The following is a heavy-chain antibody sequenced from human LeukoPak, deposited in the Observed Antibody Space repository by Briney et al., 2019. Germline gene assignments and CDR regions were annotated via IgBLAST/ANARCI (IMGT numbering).Heavy chain of an antibody. V-gene: IGHV3-13*01. J-gene: IGHJ4*02. CDR1: GFTFSSYD. D-gene: IGHD2-2*01. CDR2: IGTAGDT. Sequence: PGGSLRLSCAASGFTFSSYDMHWVRQATGKGLEWVSAIGTAGDTYYPGSVKGRFTISKDNAKNTVYLQMNNLRAEDTAVYYCVSFYETYWGRGTLVTVSS. CDR3: VSFYETY.